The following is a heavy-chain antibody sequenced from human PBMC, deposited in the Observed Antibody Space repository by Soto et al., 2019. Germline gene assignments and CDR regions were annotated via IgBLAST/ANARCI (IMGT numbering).Heavy chain of an antibody. V-gene: IGHV4-4*02. CDR3: ARVEQLIYCGMDV. D-gene: IGHD5-18*01. CDR1: GGSISSSNW. J-gene: IGHJ6*02. Sequence: SETLSLTCAVSGGSISSSNWWSWVRQPPGKGLEWIGEIYHSGSTNYNPSLKSRVTISVDKSKNQFSLKLSSVTAADTAVYYCARVEQLIYCGMDVWGQGTTVTVSS. CDR2: IYHSGST.